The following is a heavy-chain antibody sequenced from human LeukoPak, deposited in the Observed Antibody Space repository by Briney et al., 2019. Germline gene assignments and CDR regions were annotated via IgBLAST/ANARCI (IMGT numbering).Heavy chain of an antibody. V-gene: IGHV3-48*01. D-gene: IGHD4-17*01. J-gene: IGHJ3*02. CDR3: ARDRDPTVTKGTLAFDI. CDR1: GFTFSSYS. Sequence: KPGGSLRLSCAASGFTFSSYSMNWVRQAPGKGLEWVSYISSSSSTIYYADSVKGRFTISRDNAKNSLYLQMNSLGAEDTAVYYCARDRDPTVTKGTLAFDIWGQGTMVTVSS. CDR2: ISSSSSTI.